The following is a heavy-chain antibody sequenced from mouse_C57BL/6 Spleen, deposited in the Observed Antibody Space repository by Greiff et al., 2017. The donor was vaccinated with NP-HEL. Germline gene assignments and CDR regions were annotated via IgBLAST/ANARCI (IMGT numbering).Heavy chain of an antibody. Sequence: EVQLQQSVAELVRPGASVKLSCTASGFNITNTYMHWVKQRPEQGLAWIGRIDPANGNTKYAPKFQGKATITADTSSNTAYLQLSSLTSEDTAIYYCAWEGGFGGYYPHYYAMDDWGQGTSVTVSS. CDR1: GFNITNTY. V-gene: IGHV14-3*01. J-gene: IGHJ4*01. D-gene: IGHD2-3*01. CDR3: AWEGGFGGYYPHYYAMDD. CDR2: IDPANGNT.